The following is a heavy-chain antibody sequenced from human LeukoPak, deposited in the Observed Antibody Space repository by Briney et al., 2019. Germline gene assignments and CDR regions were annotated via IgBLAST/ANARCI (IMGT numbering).Heavy chain of an antibody. CDR2: ISSSSSYI. D-gene: IGHD5-18*01. Sequence: GRSLRLSCAASGFTFSSYSMNWVRQAPGKGLEWVSSISSSSSYIYYADSVKGRFTISRDNAKNSLYLQMNSLRAEDTAVYYCARSGYSYGSYYFDYWGQGTLVTVSS. J-gene: IGHJ4*02. V-gene: IGHV3-21*01. CDR1: GFTFSSYS. CDR3: ARSGYSYGSYYFDY.